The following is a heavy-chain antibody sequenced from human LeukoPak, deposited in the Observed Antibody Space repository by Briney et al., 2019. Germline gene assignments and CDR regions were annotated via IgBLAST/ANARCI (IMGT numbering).Heavy chain of an antibody. D-gene: IGHD1-14*01. CDR1: GGSFSGYY. J-gene: IGHJ6*03. CDR3: AGGLRIRGYYMDV. V-gene: IGHV4-34*01. CDR2: INHSGST. Sequence: SETLSLTCAVYGGSFSGYYWSWIRQPPGKGLEWIGEINHSGSTNYNPSLKSRVTISVDTSKDQFSLKLSSVTAADTAVYYCAGGLRIRGYYMDVWGKGTTVTVSS.